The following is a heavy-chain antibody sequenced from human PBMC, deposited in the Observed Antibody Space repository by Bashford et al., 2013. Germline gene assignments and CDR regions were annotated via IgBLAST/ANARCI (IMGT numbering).Heavy chain of an antibody. Sequence: GESLKISCKGSGYRFISYWITWVRQMPGKGLEWMGRIDPSDSHTNYSPSFQGHVTMSADKSINTAYLQWSTLKASDTAMYFCATRGGSGIPGDYWGQGTLVTVSS. CDR2: IDPSDSHT. D-gene: IGHD3-10*01. CDR3: ATRGGSGIPGDY. J-gene: IGHJ4*02. V-gene: IGHV5-10-1*01. CDR1: GYRFISYW.